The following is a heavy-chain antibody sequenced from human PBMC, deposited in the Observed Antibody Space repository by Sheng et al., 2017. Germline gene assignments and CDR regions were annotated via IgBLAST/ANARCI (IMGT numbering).Heavy chain of an antibody. Sequence: EVQLVESGGGLVQPGRSLRLSCAASGFTFDDYAMHWVRQAPGKGLEWVSGISWNSGSIGYADSVKGRFTISRDNAKNSLYLQMNSLRAEDTALYYCAKEETYYYDSSGYSFQNWGQGTLVTVSS. J-gene: IGHJ4*02. V-gene: IGHV3-9*01. D-gene: IGHD3-22*01. CDR2: ISWNSGSI. CDR3: AKEETYYYDSSGYSFQN. CDR1: GFTFDDYA.